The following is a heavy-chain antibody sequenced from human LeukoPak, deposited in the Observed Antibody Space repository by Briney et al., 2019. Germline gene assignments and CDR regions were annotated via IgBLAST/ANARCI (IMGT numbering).Heavy chain of an antibody. D-gene: IGHD1-1*01. Sequence: PGGSLRPSCAASGFTFSSYSTNWVRQAPGKGLEWVSSISSSSSYIYYADSVKGRFTISRDNAKNSLYLQMNSLRAEDTAVYYCARTGALNWNYYYYYYMDVWGKGTTVTVSS. CDR1: GFTFSSYS. J-gene: IGHJ6*03. V-gene: IGHV3-21*01. CDR3: ARTGALNWNYYYYYYMDV. CDR2: ISSSSSYI.